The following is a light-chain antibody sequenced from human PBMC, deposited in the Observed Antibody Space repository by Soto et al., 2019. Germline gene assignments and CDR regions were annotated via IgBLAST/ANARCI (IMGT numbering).Light chain of an antibody. V-gene: IGKV3-20*01. Sequence: EIVLTQSPATLSLSPGERATLSCRASQSVSSNYFAWYQQKPGQAPRLIIYGATSTATGTHDSVSGSGSGTGFTLTISRMEPEDVAVYYCQQYGSSPPVTFGQGTKVEIK. CDR2: GAT. CDR3: QQYGSSPPVT. J-gene: IGKJ1*01. CDR1: QSVSSNY.